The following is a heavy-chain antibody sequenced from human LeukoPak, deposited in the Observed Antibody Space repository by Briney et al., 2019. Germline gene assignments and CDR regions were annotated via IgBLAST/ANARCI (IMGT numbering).Heavy chain of an antibody. CDR1: GFTFSSYW. CDR3: ARWTGDSSFTFDY. J-gene: IGHJ4*02. V-gene: IGHV3-7*01. D-gene: IGHD3/OR15-3a*01. Sequence: GGSLRLSCAVSGFTFSSYWMNWVRQAPGKGLEWVASIRQDGGEKSYVDSVKGRFTISRDNTKNSLYLQMSSLRAEDTAVYYCARWTGDSSFTFDYWGQGTLVTVSS. CDR2: IRQDGGEK.